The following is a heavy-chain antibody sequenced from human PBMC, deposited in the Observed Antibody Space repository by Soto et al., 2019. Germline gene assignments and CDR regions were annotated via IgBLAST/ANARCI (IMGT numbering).Heavy chain of an antibody. V-gene: IGHV1-2*04. CDR1: GYTFTGYY. CDR3: ARSSYSTYFKGYYYCMDV. J-gene: IGHJ6*02. Sequence: DSVKVSCKASGYTFTGYYMHWVRQAPGQGLEWMGWINPNSGGTNYAQKFQGWVTMTRDTSISTAYMELSRLRSDDTAVYYCARSSYSTYFKGYYYCMDVWRQGTTVTGTS. CDR2: INPNSGGT. D-gene: IGHD4-4*01.